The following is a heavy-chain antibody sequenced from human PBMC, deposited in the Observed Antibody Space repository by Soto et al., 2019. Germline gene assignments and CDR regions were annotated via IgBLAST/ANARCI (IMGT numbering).Heavy chain of an antibody. D-gene: IGHD1-20*01. CDR3: ARAYNYDVDH. CDR1: GFSFSTSGVG. Sequence: QITLKESGPTLVKPTQTLTLTCNFAGFSFSTSGVGLGWIRQHPGKALEWLALIYWHDDERYSPSLQSRFSITKDTFKNQVGLTMTDMDPMDTATYNSARAYNYDVDHWGQGTLVTVSS. V-gene: IGHV2-5*01. CDR2: IYWHDDE. J-gene: IGHJ4*02.